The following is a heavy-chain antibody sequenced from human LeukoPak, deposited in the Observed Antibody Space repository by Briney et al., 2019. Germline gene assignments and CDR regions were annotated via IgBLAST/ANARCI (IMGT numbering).Heavy chain of an antibody. V-gene: IGHV4-59*01. CDR1: GGPISSYY. D-gene: IGHD3-10*01. CDR3: ARGYDSGSRPFDY. J-gene: IGHJ4*02. CDR2: IYYSGST. Sequence: PAVTLSLTCTVSGGPISSYYWSWIRQPTGKGLEWVGDIYYSGSTNYNPSLRSRVTISVDTSKNQFSLKLSSVTAADTAVYYCARGYDSGSRPFDYWGQGTLVTVSS.